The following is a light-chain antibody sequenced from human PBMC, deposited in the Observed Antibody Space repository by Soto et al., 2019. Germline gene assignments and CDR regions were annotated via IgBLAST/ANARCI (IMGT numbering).Light chain of an antibody. Sequence: EIVMTQSPATLSVSPGERATLSCRASQSVSTSLAWYQQKPGQAPRLLISGASTRATGVPARFSGSGSASEFTLTISSLQSEDFSVYCCQQYDNWWTFGQGTKVEIK. CDR3: QQYDNWWT. CDR2: GAS. V-gene: IGKV3-15*01. CDR1: QSVSTS. J-gene: IGKJ1*01.